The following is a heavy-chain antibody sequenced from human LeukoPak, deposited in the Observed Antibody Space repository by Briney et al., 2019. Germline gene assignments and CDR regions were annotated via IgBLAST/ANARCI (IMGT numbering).Heavy chain of an antibody. Sequence: ASVKVSCKASGYTFTGYYMHWVRQPPGQGLEWMGIINPSGGSTTYAQKFQGRVTMTRDTSTSTVYMELSSLRSEDTAVYYCARVGRSSYGAFDYWGQGTLVTVSS. V-gene: IGHV1-46*01. J-gene: IGHJ4*02. D-gene: IGHD4-17*01. CDR2: INPSGGST. CDR3: ARVGRSSYGAFDY. CDR1: GYTFTGYY.